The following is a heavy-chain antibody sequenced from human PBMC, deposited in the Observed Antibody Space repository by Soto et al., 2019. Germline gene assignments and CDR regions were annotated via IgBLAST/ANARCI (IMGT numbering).Heavy chain of an antibody. J-gene: IGHJ5*02. D-gene: IGHD3-22*01. CDR2: INPNSGGT. CDR1: GYTFTGYY. V-gene: IGHV1-2*02. CDR3: ARAAGDYDSSGYHWFDP. Sequence: ASVKGSCTASGYTFTGYYMHWVRQAPGQGLEWMGWINPNSGGTNYAQKFQGRVTMTRDTSISTAYMELSRLRSDDTAVYYCARAAGDYDSSGYHWFDPWGQGTLVTV.